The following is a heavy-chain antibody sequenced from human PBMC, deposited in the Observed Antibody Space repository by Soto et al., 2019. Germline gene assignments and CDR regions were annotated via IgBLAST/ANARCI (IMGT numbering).Heavy chain of an antibody. Sequence: GGSLRLSCAASGFTFVTFAMYWVSQAPGKVLEYVSAISSNGGSTYYGDSVKGRFTISRDNSKNTLYLQMGSLRAEDMAVYYCAREAAEGSGWFLDYWGQGTLVTVSS. D-gene: IGHD6-19*01. J-gene: IGHJ4*02. CDR1: GFTFVTFA. CDR3: AREAAEGSGWFLDY. CDR2: ISSNGGST. V-gene: IGHV3-64*02.